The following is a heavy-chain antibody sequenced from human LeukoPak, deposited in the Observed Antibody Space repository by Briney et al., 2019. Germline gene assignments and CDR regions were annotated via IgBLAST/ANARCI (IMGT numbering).Heavy chain of an antibody. V-gene: IGHV4-39*01. Sequence: SETLSLTCIVSGGYISSSSYYWGWIRQPPGKGLEWIGSIYYSGSTYYNPSLKSRVTISVDTSKNQFSLKLSSVTAADTAVYYCARHRVRGPGAYYYYMDVWGKGTTVTISS. J-gene: IGHJ6*03. D-gene: IGHD3-10*01. CDR2: IYYSGST. CDR3: ARHRVRGPGAYYYYMDV. CDR1: GGYISSSSYY.